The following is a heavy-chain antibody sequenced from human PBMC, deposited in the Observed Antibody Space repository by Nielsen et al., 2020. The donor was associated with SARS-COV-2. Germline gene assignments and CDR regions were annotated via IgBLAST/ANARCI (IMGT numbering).Heavy chain of an antibody. CDR3: ARRRGSMVRRLVLGAAHYFDY. CDR1: GYTFTSFA. Sequence: ASVKVSCKTSGYTFTSFAIHWVRQAPGQSLEWMGWINAGNGNTKYSQKFQGRVTMTRDTSANTAYTELSSLRSEDTAMYFCARRRGSMVRRLVLGAAHYFDYWGQGTLVTVSS. D-gene: IGHD3-10*01. J-gene: IGHJ4*02. V-gene: IGHV1-3*01. CDR2: INAGNGNT.